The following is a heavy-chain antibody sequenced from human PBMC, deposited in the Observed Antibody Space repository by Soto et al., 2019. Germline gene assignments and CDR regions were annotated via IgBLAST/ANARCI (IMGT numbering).Heavy chain of an antibody. D-gene: IGHD1-26*01. CDR3: ATQEVGGSYVYTFDP. CDR1: GGSISSYN. Sequence: ETLSLTWTGSGGSISSYNWSWIRQPPGKGLEWIGYIYYSGSTYYNLSLKSRVTISVDTSKNQFSLKLSSVTAADTAVYYCATQEVGGSYVYTFDPWGQGTLVTVSS. V-gene: IGHV4-59*04. J-gene: IGHJ5*02. CDR2: IYYSGST.